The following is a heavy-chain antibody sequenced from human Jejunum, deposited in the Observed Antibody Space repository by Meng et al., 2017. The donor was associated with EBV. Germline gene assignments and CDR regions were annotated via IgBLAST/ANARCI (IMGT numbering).Heavy chain of an antibody. J-gene: IGHJ5*02. CDR3: TRAARVFGDYAWFGP. D-gene: IGHD4-17*01. V-gene: IGHV1-2*04. CDR2: ISPNSGAT. Sequence: QVQLVQSGAEVKKPXASVKVSXXASGYTFTDYYILWVRQVPGQRPEWMGWISPNSGATNYAQIFQGSVTFTTDTSITTAYMEMSSLRFEDTAVYFCTRAARVFGDYAWFGPWGQGTLVTVS. CDR1: GYTFTDYY.